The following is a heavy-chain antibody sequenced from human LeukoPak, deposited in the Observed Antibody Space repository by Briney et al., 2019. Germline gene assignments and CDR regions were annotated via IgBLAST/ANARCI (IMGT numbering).Heavy chain of an antibody. CDR2: IKQDGSEK. CDR3: ARVEVGATSPLDY. V-gene: IGHV3-7*01. J-gene: IGHJ4*02. Sequence: PGGSLRLSCAASGFTFSSYWMSWVRQAPGKGLEWVANIKQDGSEKYYVDSVKGRFTISRDNAKNSLYLQMNSLRAEDTAVYYCARVEVGATSPLDYWGQGTLVTVSS. CDR1: GFTFSSYW. D-gene: IGHD1-26*01.